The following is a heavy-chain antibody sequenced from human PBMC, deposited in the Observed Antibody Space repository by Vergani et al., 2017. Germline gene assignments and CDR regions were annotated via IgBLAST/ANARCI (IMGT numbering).Heavy chain of an antibody. CDR3: AREEYYYGSGGGWTHDY. Sequence: QVQLQQWGAGLLKPSETLSLTCAVYGGSFSGYYWSWIRQPPGKGLEWIGEINHSGSTNYNPSLKSRVTISVDTSKNQFSLKLSSVTSADTAVYYCAREEYYYGSGGGWTHDYWGQGTLVTVSS. D-gene: IGHD3-10*01. V-gene: IGHV4-34*01. CDR2: INHSGST. J-gene: IGHJ4*02. CDR1: GGSFSGYY.